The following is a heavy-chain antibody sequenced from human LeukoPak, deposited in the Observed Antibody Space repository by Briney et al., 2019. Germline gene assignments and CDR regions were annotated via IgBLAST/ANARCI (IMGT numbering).Heavy chain of an antibody. Sequence: SETLSLTCTVSGGSISSYYWSWIRQPAGKGLEWIGRIYTSGSTNYNHSLKSRVTMSVDTSKNQFSLKLSSVTAADTAVYYCARAPSVYSSSWYDGYYYYYMDVWGKGTTVTVSS. D-gene: IGHD6-13*01. CDR1: GGSISSYY. CDR3: ARAPSVYSSSWYDGYYYYYMDV. CDR2: IYTSGST. J-gene: IGHJ6*03. V-gene: IGHV4-4*07.